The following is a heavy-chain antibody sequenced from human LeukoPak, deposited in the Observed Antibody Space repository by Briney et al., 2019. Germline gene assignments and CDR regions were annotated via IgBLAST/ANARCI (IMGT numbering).Heavy chain of an antibody. CDR3: ARAPYGVGYTVERDY. D-gene: IGHD1-1*01. V-gene: IGHV3-53*01. J-gene: IGHJ4*02. CDR2: VHRDGDT. Sequence: PGGSLRLSCAASGFTVSSNYMSWVRQAPGKGLEWVAVVHRDGDTYHADSVKGRFTISRDKSKNTVYLQMNSLRDEDTAVYYCARAPYGVGYTVERDYWGQRTLVTVSA. CDR1: GFTVSSNY.